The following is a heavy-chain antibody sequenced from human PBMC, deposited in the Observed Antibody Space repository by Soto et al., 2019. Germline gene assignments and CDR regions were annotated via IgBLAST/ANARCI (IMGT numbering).Heavy chain of an antibody. J-gene: IGHJ4*02. CDR2: ISYDGSNK. CDR3: ARGYDILTGYQAPCDY. D-gene: IGHD3-9*01. CDR1: GFTFSSYA. V-gene: IGHV3-30-3*01. Sequence: GGSLRLSCAASGFTFSSYAMHWVRQAPGKGLEWVAVISYDGSNKYYADSVKGRFTISRDNSKNTLYLQMNSLRAEDTAVYYCARGYDILTGYQAPCDYWGQGTLVTVSS.